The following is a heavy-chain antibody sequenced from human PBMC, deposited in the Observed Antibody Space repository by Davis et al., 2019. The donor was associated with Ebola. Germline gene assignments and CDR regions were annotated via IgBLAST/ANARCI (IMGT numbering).Heavy chain of an antibody. CDR1: GGSFSGYY. Sequence: MPGGSLRLSCAVYGGSFSGYYWSWIRQPPGKGLEWIGEINHSGSTNYSPSLKSRVTISVDTSKNQFSLRLSSVTPADTAVYYCARVFGDPRFYHFEYWGQGTLVTVSS. V-gene: IGHV4-34*01. CDR3: ARVFGDPRFYHFEY. J-gene: IGHJ4*02. D-gene: IGHD3-16*01. CDR2: INHSGST.